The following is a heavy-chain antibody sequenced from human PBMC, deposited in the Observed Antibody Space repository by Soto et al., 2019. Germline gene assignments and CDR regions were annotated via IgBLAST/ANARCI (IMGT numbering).Heavy chain of an antibody. J-gene: IGHJ5*02. Sequence: SETLSLTCTVSGGSISSGGYYWSWIRQHPGKGLEWIGYIYYSGSTYYNPSLKSRVTISVDTSKNQFSLKLSSVTAAATAVYYCARDRANYYDSSGPRGHNWFDPWGQGTLVTVSS. D-gene: IGHD3-22*01. CDR2: IYYSGST. CDR3: ARDRANYYDSSGPRGHNWFDP. CDR1: GGSISSGGYY. V-gene: IGHV4-31*03.